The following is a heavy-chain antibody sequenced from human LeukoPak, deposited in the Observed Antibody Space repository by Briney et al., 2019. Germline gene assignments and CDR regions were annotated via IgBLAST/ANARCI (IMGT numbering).Heavy chain of an antibody. CDR2: INPSGGST. CDR1: GYTFTSYY. Sequence: ASVKVSCKASGYTFTSYYMHWVRQAPGQGLEWMGIINPSGGSTSYAQKFQGRVTMTRDTSTSTVYMELSSLRSEDTAVYYCARDPQRYDSSGYYLWFDPWGQGTLVTVSS. V-gene: IGHV1-46*01. D-gene: IGHD3-22*01. CDR3: ARDPQRYDSSGYYLWFDP. J-gene: IGHJ5*02.